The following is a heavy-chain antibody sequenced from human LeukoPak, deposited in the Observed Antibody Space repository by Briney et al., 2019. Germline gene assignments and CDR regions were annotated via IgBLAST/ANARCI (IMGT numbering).Heavy chain of an antibody. CDR3: ARGRYCSSTSCPTGLGYYYGMDV. V-gene: IGHV4-34*01. CDR2: INHSGST. CDR1: GGSFSGYY. J-gene: IGHJ6*04. D-gene: IGHD2-2*01. Sequence: PSETLSLTCAVYGGSFSGYYWSWIRQPPGKGLEWIGEINHSGSTNYNPSLKSRVTISADTSKNQFSLKLSSVTAADTAVYYCARGRYCSSTSCPTGLGYYYGMDVWAKGPRSPSPQ.